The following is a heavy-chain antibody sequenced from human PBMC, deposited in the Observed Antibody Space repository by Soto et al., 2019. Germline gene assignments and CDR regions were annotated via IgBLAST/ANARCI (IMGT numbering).Heavy chain of an antibody. CDR1: GYSFTSYW. Sequence: PGAEQKISRAGSGYSFTSYWIGWGRQMPGKGVEWVGIIYTGDSDTRYSTSFQGQVTISADKTIGTGYLQGSRLKASHTAMYYSARQVGSSSRGSWTPAYFYTAMDAWGDGTRVTV. CDR3: ARQVGSSSRGSWTPAYFYTAMDA. D-gene: IGHD6-13*01. V-gene: IGHV5-51*01. CDR2: IYTGDSDT. J-gene: IGHJ6*02.